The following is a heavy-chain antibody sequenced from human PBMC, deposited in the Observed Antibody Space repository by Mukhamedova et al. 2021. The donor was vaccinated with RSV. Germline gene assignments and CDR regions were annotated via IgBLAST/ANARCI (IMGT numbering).Heavy chain of an antibody. Sequence: MSWIRQAPGKGLEWVSYISSRDSYTNYADSVKDRFTISRDNAKNSLYLQMNSLRVEDTAVYYCARDQVGATHDYLGQGTLVTV. CDR2: ISSRDSYT. D-gene: IGHD1-26*01. J-gene: IGHJ4*02. CDR3: ARDQVGATHDY. V-gene: IGHV3-11*06.